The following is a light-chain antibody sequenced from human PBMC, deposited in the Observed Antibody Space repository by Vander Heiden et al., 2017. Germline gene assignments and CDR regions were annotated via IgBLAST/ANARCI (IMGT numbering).Light chain of an antibody. CDR1: SSDVGGYNY. CDR2: EVN. V-gene: IGLV2-14*01. CDR3: SSYTPSSTLEV. Sequence: QSALTQPDSVSGSPGQSITISCTGTSSDVGGYNYVSWYQHHPGKFPKLIIYEVNNRPSGVSNRFSVSKSGNTASLTISGLQSEDEANYYCSSYTPSSTLEVFGRGTMVSVL. J-gene: IGLJ1*01.